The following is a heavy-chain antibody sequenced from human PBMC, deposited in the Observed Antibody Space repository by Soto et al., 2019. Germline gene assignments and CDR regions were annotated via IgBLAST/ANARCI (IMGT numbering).Heavy chain of an antibody. CDR2: LNGDGSTT. CDR1: GFTFSSYW. V-gene: IGHV3-74*01. CDR3: ARPRYDGSGTPFDP. Sequence: EVQLVESGGGLVQPGGSLRLSCAASGFTFSSYWMHWVRQAPGKGLVWVSRLNGDGSTTNYADSVKDRFIISRDNAKNMLYLEMNSLRAEDTAVYYCARPRYDGSGTPFDPWGQGTLVTVSS. D-gene: IGHD3-22*01. J-gene: IGHJ5*02.